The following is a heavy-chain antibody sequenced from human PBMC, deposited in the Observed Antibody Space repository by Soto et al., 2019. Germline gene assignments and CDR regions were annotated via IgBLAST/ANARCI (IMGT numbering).Heavy chain of an antibody. CDR2: ISGSGGST. CDR1: GFTFSSYA. CDR3: AKDISYGDHMGAKHFDY. D-gene: IGHD4-17*01. Sequence: GGSLRLSCAASGFTFSSYAMSWVRQAPGKGLEWVSAISGSGGSTYYADSVKGRFTISRDNSKNTLYLQMNSLRAEDTAVYYCAKDISYGDHMGAKHFDYWGQGPLVTVTS. V-gene: IGHV3-23*01. J-gene: IGHJ4*02.